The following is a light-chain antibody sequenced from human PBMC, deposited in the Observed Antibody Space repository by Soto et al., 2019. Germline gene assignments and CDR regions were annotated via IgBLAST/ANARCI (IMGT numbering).Light chain of an antibody. Sequence: QSVLTQPRSVSGSPGQSVTISCTGTSSDVGTYDFVSWYQQHPGKAPRLMIFDVSERPSGVPDRFSGSKSGNTASLTISGLQAEDEADYFCTSYTSGSLYVFGTGTSSPS. J-gene: IGLJ1*01. V-gene: IGLV2-11*01. CDR2: DVS. CDR3: TSYTSGSLYV. CDR1: SSDVGTYDF.